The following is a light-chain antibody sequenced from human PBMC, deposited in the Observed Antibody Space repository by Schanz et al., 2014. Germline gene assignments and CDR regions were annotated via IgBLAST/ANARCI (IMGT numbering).Light chain of an antibody. Sequence: DIQLTQSPSSLSASVGDRVTITCRASQGISTYLAWFQQKPGKAPKSLIYAASTLQSGVPSKFSGSGSGTDFTLTISRLEPGDFAVFYCQQYGGSPITFGQGTRLEIK. J-gene: IGKJ5*01. CDR3: QQYGGSPIT. V-gene: IGKV1-16*02. CDR2: AAS. CDR1: QGISTY.